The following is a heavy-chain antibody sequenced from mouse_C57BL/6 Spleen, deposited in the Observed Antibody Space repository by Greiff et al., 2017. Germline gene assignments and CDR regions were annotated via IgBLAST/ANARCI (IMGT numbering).Heavy chain of an antibody. D-gene: IGHD2-1*01. V-gene: IGHV1-63*01. CDR2: IYPGGGYT. Sequence: VQLQQSGAELVRPGTSVKMSCKASGYTFTNYWIGWAKQRPGHGLEWIGDIYPGGGYTNYNEKFKGKATLTADKSSSPAYMQFSRLASEDSAIYYCARSGGNAWFAYWGQGTLVTVSA. CDR3: ARSGGNAWFAY. CDR1: GYTFTNYW. J-gene: IGHJ3*01.